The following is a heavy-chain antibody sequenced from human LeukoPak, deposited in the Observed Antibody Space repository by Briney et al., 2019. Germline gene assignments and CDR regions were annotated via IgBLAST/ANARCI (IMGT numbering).Heavy chain of an antibody. Sequence: SETLSLTCTVSGGSISSSSYYWGWIRQPPGKGLEWIGEINHSGSTNYNPSLKSRVTISVDTSKNQFSLKLSSVTAADTAMYYCARRAKVVSIDVFDIWGQGTMVTVSS. V-gene: IGHV4-39*07. CDR3: ARRAKVVSIDVFDI. CDR1: GGSISSSSYY. J-gene: IGHJ3*02. CDR2: INHSGST. D-gene: IGHD4/OR15-4a*01.